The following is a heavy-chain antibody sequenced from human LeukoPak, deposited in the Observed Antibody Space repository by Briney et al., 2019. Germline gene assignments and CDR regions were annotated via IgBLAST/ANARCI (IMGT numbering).Heavy chain of an antibody. CDR3: ARGSQSLGYCSGGSCRAKIFDY. V-gene: IGHV4-34*01. D-gene: IGHD2-15*01. CDR2: INHSGST. J-gene: IGHJ4*02. CDR1: GGSFSGYY. Sequence: SETLSLTCAVYGGSFSGYYWSWIRQPPGKGLEWIGEINHSGSTNYNPSLKSRVTISVDTSKNQFSLKLSSVTAADTAVYYCARGSQSLGYCSGGSCRAKIFDYWGQGALVTVSS.